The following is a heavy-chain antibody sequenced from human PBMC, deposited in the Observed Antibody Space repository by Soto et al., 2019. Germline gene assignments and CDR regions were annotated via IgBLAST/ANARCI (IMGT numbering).Heavy chain of an antibody. D-gene: IGHD1-1*01. V-gene: IGHV3-11*06. J-gene: IGHJ4*02. CDR1: GFTFSDYY. Sequence: GGSLRLSCAASGFTFSDYYMSWIRQAPGKGLEWVSYISSSSSYTNYADSVKGRFTISRDNAKNSLYLQMNSLRAEDTAVYYCARVPRFGWNLPAYYFDYWGQGTLVTVSS. CDR2: ISSSSSYT. CDR3: ARVPRFGWNLPAYYFDY.